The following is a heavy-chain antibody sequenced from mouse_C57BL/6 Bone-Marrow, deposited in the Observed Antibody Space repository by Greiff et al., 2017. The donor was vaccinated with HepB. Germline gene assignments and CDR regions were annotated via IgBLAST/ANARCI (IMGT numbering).Heavy chain of an antibody. CDR1: GYTFTDYY. V-gene: IGHV1-26*01. CDR2: INPNNGGT. CDR3: ARSLFITTVVADGAMDY. D-gene: IGHD1-1*01. J-gene: IGHJ4*01. Sequence: VQLQQSGPELVKPGASVKISCKASGYTFTDYYMNWVKQSHGKSLEWIGDINPNNGGTSYNQKFKGKATLTVDKSSSTAYMELRSLTSEDSAVYYCARSLFITTVVADGAMDYWGQGTSVTVSS.